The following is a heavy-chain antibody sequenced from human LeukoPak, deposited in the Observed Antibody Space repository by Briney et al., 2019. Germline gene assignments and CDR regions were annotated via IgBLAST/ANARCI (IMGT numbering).Heavy chain of an antibody. CDR2: IYSAGST. Sequence: GGSLRLSCAASGFTFSSNYMSWVRQAPGKGLKWVSVIYSAGSTYYSDSVKGRFTISRDDSKNTLYLRMNSLRAEDTAVYYCARAGIYGSGSLDAFDIWGQGTMVTVSS. J-gene: IGHJ3*02. V-gene: IGHV3-53*01. CDR3: ARAGIYGSGSLDAFDI. CDR1: GFTFSSNY. D-gene: IGHD3-10*01.